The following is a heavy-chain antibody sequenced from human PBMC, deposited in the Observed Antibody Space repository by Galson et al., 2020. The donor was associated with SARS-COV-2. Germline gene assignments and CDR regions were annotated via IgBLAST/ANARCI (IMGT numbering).Heavy chain of an antibody. D-gene: IGHD6-13*01. CDR2: INRNGGST. J-gene: IGHJ5*02. Sequence: GGPLRLPCAASGFTFDDYGMSWVPQAPGKGLEWVSGINRNGGSTGYADSVQGRFTISRDNAKNSLYLQMNSLRAEDTALYYCAGKAGTIASGWFDPWCQGTLVTVSS. CDR3: AGKAGTIASGWFDP. V-gene: IGHV3-20*04. CDR1: GFTFDDYG.